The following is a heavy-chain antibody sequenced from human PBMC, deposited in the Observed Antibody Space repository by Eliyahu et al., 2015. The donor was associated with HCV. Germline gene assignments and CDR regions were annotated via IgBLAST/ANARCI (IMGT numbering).Heavy chain of an antibody. CDR3: AKDRAFERVQWWDV. Sequence: EVQLLESGGGVVQPGGSLRLSCAASGFXFSSYAMCWVRPGPEKGLEWVSAISGSGTSTYYADSVKGHFTISRDNSKNTLYLQMSSLRADDTAVYYCAKDRAFERVQWWDVWGQGTTVTVSS. CDR2: ISGSGTST. V-gene: IGHV3-23*01. J-gene: IGHJ6*02. CDR1: GFXFSSYA. D-gene: IGHD1-26*01.